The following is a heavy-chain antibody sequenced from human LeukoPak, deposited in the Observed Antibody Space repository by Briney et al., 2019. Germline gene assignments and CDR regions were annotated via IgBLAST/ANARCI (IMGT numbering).Heavy chain of an antibody. CDR3: AKTPSQPYDFWSGYSRGDY. CDR2: ISGSGGST. J-gene: IGHJ4*02. CDR1: GFTFSSYA. Sequence: GGSLRLSCAASGFTFSSYAMSWVRQAPGKGLEWVSAISGSGGSTYYADSVKGRFTISRDNSKNTLYLQMNSLRAEDTAVYYYAKTPSQPYDFWSGYSRGDYWGQGTLVTVSS. D-gene: IGHD3-3*01. V-gene: IGHV3-23*01.